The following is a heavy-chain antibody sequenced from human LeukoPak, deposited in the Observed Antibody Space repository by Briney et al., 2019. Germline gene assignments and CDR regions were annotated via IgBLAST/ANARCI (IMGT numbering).Heavy chain of an antibody. CDR3: ARHASYSSGWYYFDY. Sequence: SETLSLTCTVSGDSISSYYWSWIRQPPGKGLEWIGYIYSSGSTNYNPSLKSRVTLSVDTSKNQFSLKLSSVTAADTAVYYCARHASYSSGWYYFDYWGQGTLVTVSS. CDR2: IYSSGST. D-gene: IGHD6-19*01. CDR1: GDSISSYY. J-gene: IGHJ4*02. V-gene: IGHV4-59*08.